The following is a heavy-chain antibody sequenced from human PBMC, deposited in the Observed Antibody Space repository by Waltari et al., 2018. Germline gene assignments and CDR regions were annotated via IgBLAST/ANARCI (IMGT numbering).Heavy chain of an antibody. CDR3: ARVNLWASSPTWFDP. CDR1: GGSISSHY. D-gene: IGHD2-21*01. CDR2: IYYSGST. Sequence: QVQLQESGPGLVKPSETLSLTCTVSGGSISSHYWSWIRQPPGKGLEWIGYIYYSGSTNDNPSLKSRVTISVDTSKNQFSLKLSSVTAADTAVYYCARVNLWASSPTWFDPWGQGTLVTVSS. J-gene: IGHJ5*02. V-gene: IGHV4-59*11.